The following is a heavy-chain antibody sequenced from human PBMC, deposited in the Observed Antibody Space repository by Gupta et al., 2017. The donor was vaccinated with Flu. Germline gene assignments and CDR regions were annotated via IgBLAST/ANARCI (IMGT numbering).Heavy chain of an antibody. J-gene: IGHJ4*02. CDR2: ISSSSSYI. CDR3: TRAWDCSGGSCYSDY. V-gene: IGHV3-21*01. Sequence: EVQLVESGGGLVKPGGSLRLSCAASGFPFSSYGMNWVRQAPGKGLEWVSSISSSSSYIYYADSVRGRFTISRDNAENSLYLQMNSLRAEDTAVYYCTRAWDCSGGSCYSDYWGQGALVTVSS. D-gene: IGHD2-15*01. CDR1: GFPFSSYG.